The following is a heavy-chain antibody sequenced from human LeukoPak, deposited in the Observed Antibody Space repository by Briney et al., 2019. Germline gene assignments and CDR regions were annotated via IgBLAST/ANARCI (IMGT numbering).Heavy chain of an antibody. V-gene: IGHV3-48*03. Sequence: GGSLRLSCAASGFTFSGYEMNWVRQAPGKGLEWVSCISTSGSTIYYADSVKGRFTISRDNARNSLYLQMNSLRAEDTAVYYCARDGPGYSFDHWGQGNLVTVSS. CDR3: ARDGPGYSFDH. CDR2: ISTSGSTI. CDR1: GFTFSGYE. D-gene: IGHD5-18*01. J-gene: IGHJ4*02.